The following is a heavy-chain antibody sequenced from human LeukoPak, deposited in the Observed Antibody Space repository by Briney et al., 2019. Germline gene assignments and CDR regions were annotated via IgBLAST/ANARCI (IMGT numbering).Heavy chain of an antibody. CDR2: IHTSGTT. V-gene: IGHV4-4*07. Sequence: SETLSLTCIVSNGSISSYFWSYIRQPAGKGLEWIGRIHTSGTTNYNPSLKSRVTISVDRSKNQFSLKLSSVTAADTAVYYCARGDCSSTSCYMGRENWFDPWGQGTLVTVSS. CDR3: ARGDCSSTSCYMGRENWFDP. D-gene: IGHD2-2*02. J-gene: IGHJ5*02. CDR1: NGSISSYF.